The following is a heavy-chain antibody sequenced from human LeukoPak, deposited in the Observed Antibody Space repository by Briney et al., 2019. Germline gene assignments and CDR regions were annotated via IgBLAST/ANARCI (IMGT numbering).Heavy chain of an antibody. CDR3: AKHNSAATYYYYGMDV. D-gene: IGHD2-2*01. V-gene: IGHV3-23*01. J-gene: IGHJ6*02. CDR1: GFIFSSYA. Sequence: GGSLRLSRAASGFIFSSYALSWVRQAPGKGREWVSVISGSGGSTYYADSVKGRFTISRDNSKNTLYLQMNSLRAEDTAVYYCAKHNSAATYYYYGMDVWGQGTTVTVSS. CDR2: ISGSGGST.